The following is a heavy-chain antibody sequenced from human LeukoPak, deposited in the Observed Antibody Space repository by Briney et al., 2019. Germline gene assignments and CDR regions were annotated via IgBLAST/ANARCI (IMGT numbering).Heavy chain of an antibody. Sequence: GGSLRLSCTASRFTFSSHWMNWVRQAPGKGLEWVANINKDGTENDYMDSVRGRFTISRDNAQSSLFLQMNSLRAEDTAVYYCAREDGSGTDRQHYYGMDVWGQGTTVTVSS. J-gene: IGHJ6*02. CDR2: INKDGTEN. D-gene: IGHD3-10*01. CDR3: AREDGSGTDRQHYYGMDV. CDR1: RFTFSSHW. V-gene: IGHV3-7*01.